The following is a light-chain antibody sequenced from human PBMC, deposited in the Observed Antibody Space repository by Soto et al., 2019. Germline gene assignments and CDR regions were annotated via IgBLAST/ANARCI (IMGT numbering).Light chain of an antibody. CDR2: DVN. V-gene: IGLV2-14*01. CDR1: SSDVGGSNY. J-gene: IGLJ1*01. CDR3: GSYTSSSTLYV. Sequence: QSALTQPASVSGSPGQSITICCTGTSSDVGGSNYVSWYQQHPGKAPKLMIYDVNNRPSGVSNRFSGSKSGNTASLTISGLQAEDEADYYCGSYTSSSTLYVFGTGTKVTVL.